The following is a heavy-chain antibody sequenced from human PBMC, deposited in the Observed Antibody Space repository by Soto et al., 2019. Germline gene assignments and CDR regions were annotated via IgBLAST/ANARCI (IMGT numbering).Heavy chain of an antibody. Sequence: ASVKVSCKASGYTFTSYGISWVRQAPGQGLEWMGWISAYNGNTNYAQKLQGRVTMTTDTSTSTAYMELRSLRSDDTAVYYCGRRAVANYYYYYGMDVWGQGTTVTVSS. CDR2: ISAYNGNT. CDR3: GRRAVANYYYYYGMDV. CDR1: GYTFTSYG. J-gene: IGHJ6*02. V-gene: IGHV1-18*01. D-gene: IGHD6-19*01.